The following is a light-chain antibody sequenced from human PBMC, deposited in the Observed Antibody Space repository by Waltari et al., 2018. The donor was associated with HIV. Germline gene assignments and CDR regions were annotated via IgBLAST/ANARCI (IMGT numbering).Light chain of an antibody. Sequence: EIVLTQSPGTLSLSPGERATLSCRASQSVSSGFLAWYQQKPGQAPRHRIYGASSRATGIPERFSGSGSGTDFTLTISRLEPEDFAGYYCQQYGSSPWTFGQGTRVEIK. CDR2: GAS. CDR3: QQYGSSPWT. V-gene: IGKV3-20*01. CDR1: QSVSSGF. J-gene: IGKJ1*01.